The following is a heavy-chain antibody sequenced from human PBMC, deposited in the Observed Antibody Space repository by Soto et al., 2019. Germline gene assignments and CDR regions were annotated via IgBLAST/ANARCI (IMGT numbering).Heavy chain of an antibody. CDR1: GGSVSSGSYY. CDR2: IYYSGST. D-gene: IGHD1-7*01. J-gene: IGHJ5*02. V-gene: IGHV4-61*01. Sequence: QVQLQESGPGLVKPSETLSLTCTVSGGSVSSGSYYWSWIRQPPGKGLEWIGHIYYSGSTNYNPSLKSRVTISVDTSKNQFSLKLSSVTAADTAVYYCAREYNWNYVGWFDPWGQGTLVTVSS. CDR3: AREYNWNYVGWFDP.